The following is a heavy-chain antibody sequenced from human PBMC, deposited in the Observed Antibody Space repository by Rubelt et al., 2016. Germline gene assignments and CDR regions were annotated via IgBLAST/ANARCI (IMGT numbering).Heavy chain of an antibody. CDR2: ISSSSSTI. Sequence: VQLVESGGGVVQPGRSLRLSCAASGFTFSSYSMNWVRQAPGKGLEWVSYISSSSSTIYYADSGKGRVTISRENAKNSRYLQMNSLRDEDTAVYYCARGSGGSYLSPDYWGQGTLVTVSS. CDR1: GFTFSSYS. J-gene: IGHJ4*02. CDR3: ARGSGGSYLSPDY. V-gene: IGHV3-48*02. D-gene: IGHD1-26*01.